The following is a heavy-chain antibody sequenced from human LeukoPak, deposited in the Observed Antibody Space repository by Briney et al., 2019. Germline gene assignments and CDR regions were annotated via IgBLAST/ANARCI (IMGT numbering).Heavy chain of an antibody. Sequence: GGSLRLSCAASGFTFSSYAMSWVRQAPGKGLEWVSAISGSGGSTYYADSVKGRFTIPRDNSKNTLYLQMNSLRAEDAAVYYCAKDRGVTWVDYWGQGTLVTVSS. CDR3: AKDRGVTWVDY. CDR1: GFTFSSYA. D-gene: IGHD3-10*01. CDR2: ISGSGGST. J-gene: IGHJ4*02. V-gene: IGHV3-23*01.